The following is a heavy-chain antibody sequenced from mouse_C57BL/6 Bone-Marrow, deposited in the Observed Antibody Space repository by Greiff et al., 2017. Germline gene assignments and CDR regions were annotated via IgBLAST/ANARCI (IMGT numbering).Heavy chain of an antibody. CDR2: IYPGSGST. CDR1: GYTFTSYW. CDR3: ARNELGRDY. J-gene: IGHJ2*01. Sequence: QVQLKQPGAELVKPGASVKMSCKASGYTFTSYWITWVKQRPGQGLEWIGDIYPGSGSTNYNEKFKSKATMTVDPSSSPPYMQLSSLTSEDSAVYYCARNELGRDYWGQGTTLTVSS. V-gene: IGHV1-55*01. D-gene: IGHD4-1*01.